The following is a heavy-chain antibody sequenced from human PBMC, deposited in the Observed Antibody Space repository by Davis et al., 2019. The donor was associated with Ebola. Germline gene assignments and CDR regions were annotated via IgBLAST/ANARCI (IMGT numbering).Heavy chain of an antibody. V-gene: IGHV1-69*04. CDR3: ARGKWFDP. CDR1: GGTFTNYA. CDR2: IIPVVDTK. J-gene: IGHJ5*02. Sequence: SVKVSCKTSGGTFTNYAVNGVRQAPGQGLEWMGRIIPVVDTKNYAQKFQGRVTLTADKATNTAYMELSGLRFDDTAVYYCARGKWFDPWGQGTLVSVTS.